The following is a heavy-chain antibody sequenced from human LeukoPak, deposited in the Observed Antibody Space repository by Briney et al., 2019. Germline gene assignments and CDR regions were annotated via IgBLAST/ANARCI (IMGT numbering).Heavy chain of an antibody. J-gene: IGHJ4*02. V-gene: IGHV4-59*11. CDR3: ARDEGDGTYFDF. CDR2: IFYSGST. Sequence: PSETLSLTCTVSGDSYTSPYWSWIRQPPGKGLEWIGYIFYSGSTNYNPSLKSRVTISVDTSKNQFSLKLSSVTAADTAVYYCARDEGDGTYFDFWGQGTLVTVSS. CDR1: GDSYTSPY. D-gene: IGHD6-13*01.